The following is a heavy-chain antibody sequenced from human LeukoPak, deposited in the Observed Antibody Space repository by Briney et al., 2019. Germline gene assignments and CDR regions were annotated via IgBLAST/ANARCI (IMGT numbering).Heavy chain of an antibody. J-gene: IGHJ4*02. CDR2: ISSSSSTI. Sequence: GGSLRLSCAASGFTFSSYSMNWVRQAPGKGLEWVSYISSSSSTIYYADSVKGRFTISRDNAKNSLYLQMNSLRAEDTAVYYCARLRSNFRDYLASDYWGQGTLVTVSS. CDR3: ARLRSNFRDYLASDY. V-gene: IGHV3-48*01. CDR1: GFTFSSYS. D-gene: IGHD5-12*01.